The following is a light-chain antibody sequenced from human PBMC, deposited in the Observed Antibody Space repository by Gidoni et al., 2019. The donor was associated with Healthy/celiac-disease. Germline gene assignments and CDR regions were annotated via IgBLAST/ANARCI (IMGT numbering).Light chain of an antibody. Sequence: QSALTQPAPVAGSSGQSITIPCTGTSSDVGGYNYVSWYQQIQGKAPKLMIYYVSNRPSGVSNRFSGSKSGNTASLTISGLQAEDEADYYCSSYTSSSTLFGGGTKLTVL. CDR3: SSYTSSSTL. J-gene: IGLJ2*01. CDR2: YVS. CDR1: SSDVGGYNY. V-gene: IGLV2-14*01.